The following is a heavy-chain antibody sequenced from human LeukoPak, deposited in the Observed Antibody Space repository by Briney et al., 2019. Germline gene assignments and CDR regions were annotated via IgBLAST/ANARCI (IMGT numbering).Heavy chain of an antibody. J-gene: IGHJ5*02. Sequence: PGGSLRLSCAAPGLSFRSAAMSWVRQAPGQGLEWVSRISSSGDNTYYADSVKGRFAISRDNSKNTMYLQMNSLRAEDTAVYCCAKAQYCGSSSCYTWFGPWGQGTLVTVSS. CDR3: AKAQYCGSSSCYTWFGP. CDR2: ISSSGDNT. D-gene: IGHD2-2*02. V-gene: IGHV3-23*01. CDR1: GLSFRSAA.